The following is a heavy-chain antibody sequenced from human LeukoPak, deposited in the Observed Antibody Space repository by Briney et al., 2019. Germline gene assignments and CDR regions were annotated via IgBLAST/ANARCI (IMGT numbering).Heavy chain of an antibody. D-gene: IGHD3-10*01. Sequence: GGSLRLSCAASGFTYSGYRLSGVRQAPGKGLEWVANINQDGSGKYYVDSVKGRFTISRDNAKNSLYLQMNSLEAEDTALYYCARNYGSPDYWGQGTLVTVSS. V-gene: IGHV3-7*05. J-gene: IGHJ4*02. CDR3: ARNYGSPDY. CDR1: GFTYSGYR. CDR2: INQDGSGK.